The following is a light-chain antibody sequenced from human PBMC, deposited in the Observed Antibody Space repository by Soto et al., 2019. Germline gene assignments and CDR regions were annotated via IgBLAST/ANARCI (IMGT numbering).Light chain of an antibody. Sequence: QSALTQPPSVSGSPGQSITLSCTGTSSNLGGGYDVHWYKQVPGAAPKLVIFGNRNRPSGVPERFSGSKSGTSASLAITGLLDEDEAAYYCQGYDDSRTASVFGGGTKLTVL. V-gene: IGLV1-40*01. CDR2: GNR. CDR1: SSNLGGGYD. CDR3: QGYDDSRTASV. J-gene: IGLJ3*02.